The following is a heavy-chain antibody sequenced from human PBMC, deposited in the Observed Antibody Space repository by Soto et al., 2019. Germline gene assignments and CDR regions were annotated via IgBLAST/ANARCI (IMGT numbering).Heavy chain of an antibody. CDR2: IKSKTDGGTT. CDR3: TTDRYCSSTSCSRYNWNLS. J-gene: IGHJ1*01. D-gene: IGHD2-2*01. CDR1: GFTFSNAW. Sequence: EVQLVESGGGLVKPGGSLRLSCAASGFTFSNAWMNWVRQAPGKVLEWVGRIKSKTDGGTTDYAAPVKGRFTISRDDSKNTLYLQMNSLKTEDTAVYYCTTDRYCSSTSCSRYNWNLSWGQGTLVTVSS. V-gene: IGHV3-15*07.